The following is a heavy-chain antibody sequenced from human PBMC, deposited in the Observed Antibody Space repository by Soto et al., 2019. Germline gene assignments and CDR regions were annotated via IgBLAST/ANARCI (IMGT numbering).Heavy chain of an antibody. CDR3: ARGEGRLDRPYSSSWYDQRNNWFDP. CDR2: ISAYNGNT. V-gene: IGHV1-18*01. J-gene: IGHJ5*02. D-gene: IGHD6-13*01. CDR1: GYTFTSYG. Sequence: QVQLVQSGAEVKKPGASVKVSCKASGYTFTSYGISWVRQAPGQGLEWMGWISAYNGNTNYAQKLQGRVTMTTDTSTSTAYMELRSLRSDDTAVYYCARGEGRLDRPYSSSWYDQRNNWFDPWGQGTLVTVSS.